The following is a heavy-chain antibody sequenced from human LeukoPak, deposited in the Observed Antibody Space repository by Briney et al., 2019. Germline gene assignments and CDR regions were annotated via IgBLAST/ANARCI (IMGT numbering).Heavy chain of an antibody. CDR1: GGTFSSYT. J-gene: IGHJ4*02. CDR2: IIPILGIA. D-gene: IGHD6-6*01. Sequence: VASVKVSCKASGGTFSSYTISWVRQAPGQGLEWMGRIIPILGIANYAQKFQGRVTITADKSTSTAYVELSSLRSDDTAVYYCVRDAITGRLTGDYWGQGTLVTVSS. CDR3: VRDAITGRLTGDY. V-gene: IGHV1-69*04.